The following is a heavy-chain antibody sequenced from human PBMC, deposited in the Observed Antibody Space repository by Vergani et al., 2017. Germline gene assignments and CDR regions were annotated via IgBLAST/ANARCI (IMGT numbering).Heavy chain of an antibody. CDR2: IWFDGTNK. Sequence: QVQLVESGGGVVQPGRSLRLSCAASGFTFSSYGMHWVRQAPGKGLEWVALIWFDGTNKYYADSVKGRFTISRDNSKNTLYLQMNSLRAEDTAMYYCAREGDIVVVVAAYFQNWGQGTLVTVSS. CDR1: GFTFSSYG. CDR3: AREGDIVVVVAAYFQN. J-gene: IGHJ1*01. V-gene: IGHV3-33*01. D-gene: IGHD2-15*01.